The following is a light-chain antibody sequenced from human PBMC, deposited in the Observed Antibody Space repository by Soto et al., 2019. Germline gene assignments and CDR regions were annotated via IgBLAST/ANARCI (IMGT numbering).Light chain of an antibody. CDR1: SSDVGGYNY. CDR2: EVS. CDR3: SSYTISTPYVA. Sequence: QSVLTQPASVSGSPGQSITISCTGTSSDVGGYNYVSWYQQHPGKAPKLMIYEVSNRPSGVSNRFSGSKSGNTASLTISGLQAEDEADYYCSSYTISTPYVAFGGGTKLTVL. V-gene: IGLV2-14*01. J-gene: IGLJ2*01.